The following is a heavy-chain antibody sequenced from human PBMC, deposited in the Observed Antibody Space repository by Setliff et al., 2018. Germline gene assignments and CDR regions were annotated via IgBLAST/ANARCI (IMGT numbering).Heavy chain of an antibody. CDR2: IYHTGKT. V-gene: IGHV4-38-2*01. CDR1: NHSVSSDYY. J-gene: IGHJ4*02. CDR3: ARTTHYDFWSGYLY. Sequence: SETLSLTCVVSNHSVSSDYYWGWVRQSPVKGLEWIGNIYHTGKTYYNPSLKSRVTISIDTSKNQFSLNLNSVTAADTAVYFCARTTHYDFWSGYLYWGQGTLVTVSS. D-gene: IGHD3-3*01.